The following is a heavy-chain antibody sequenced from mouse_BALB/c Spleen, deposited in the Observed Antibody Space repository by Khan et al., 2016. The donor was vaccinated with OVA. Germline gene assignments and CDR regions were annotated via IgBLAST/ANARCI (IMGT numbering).Heavy chain of an antibody. CDR2: INPTNGRT. CDR3: ARIKKIVATYFVY. Sequence: QVQLKQSGAELVKAGASVKMSCKASGYTFTSYWMHWVKQSLGQGLEWFAEINPTNGRTYYTEKFKSKATLTVDKSSSTAYMLLSGPTFEDSAVYYCARIKKIVATYFVYWGQDPTLTVSS. J-gene: IGHJ2*01. D-gene: IGHD1-1*01. V-gene: IGHV1S81*02. CDR1: GYTFTSYW.